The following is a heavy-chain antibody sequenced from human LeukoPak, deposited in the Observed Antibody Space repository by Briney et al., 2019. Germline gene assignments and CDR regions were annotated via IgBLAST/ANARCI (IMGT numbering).Heavy chain of an antibody. CDR2: INPSGTGT. CDR1: GYTITNNY. V-gene: IGHV1-46*01. D-gene: IGHD5-24*01. Sequence: GASVKVSCKASGYTITNNYMHWVRQAPGQGLEWMGAINPSGTGTSYAQKFQGRITMSRDTSTSTVYMELSSLRSEDTAFYYCATDHSMANTAWWFDPWGQGTLVTVSS. J-gene: IGHJ5*02. CDR3: ATDHSMANTAWWFDP.